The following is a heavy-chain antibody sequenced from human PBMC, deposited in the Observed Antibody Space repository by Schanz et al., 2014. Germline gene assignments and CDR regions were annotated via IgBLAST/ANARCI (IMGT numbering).Heavy chain of an antibody. Sequence: QVQLVQSGAEVKKPGASVKVSCKASGYTLTAYYMHWVRQAPGQGLEWMGWINRDSGGTNYAQKFQGRVTMTRDMSINTAYMELSRLRSDDSAVYYCASDFWSGYSHYYYGLDVWGQGTTVTVSS. CDR1: GYTLTAYY. J-gene: IGHJ6*02. D-gene: IGHD3-3*01. CDR3: ASDFWSGYSHYYYGLDV. V-gene: IGHV1-2*02. CDR2: INRDSGGT.